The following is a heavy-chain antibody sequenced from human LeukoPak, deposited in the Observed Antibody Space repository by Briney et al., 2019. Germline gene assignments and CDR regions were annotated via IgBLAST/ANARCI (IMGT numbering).Heavy chain of an antibody. CDR3: ARPSARGAAAGTPLYYYGMDV. CDR1: GGTFSSYA. V-gene: IGHV1-69*13. D-gene: IGHD6-13*01. J-gene: IGHJ6*04. Sequence: SVKVSCKASGGTFSSYAISWVRQAPGQGLEWMGGIIPIFGTANYAQKFQGRVTITADESTSTAYMELSSLRSEDTAVYYCARPSARGAAAGTPLYYYGMDVWGKGTTVTVSS. CDR2: IIPIFGTA.